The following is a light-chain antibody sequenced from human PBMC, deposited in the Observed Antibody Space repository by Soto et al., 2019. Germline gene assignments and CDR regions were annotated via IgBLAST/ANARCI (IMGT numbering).Light chain of an antibody. CDR2: GAS. J-gene: IGKJ3*01. Sequence: EIVLTQSPGTLSLSPGERATLSCRASQSVSSSYLAWYQQKPGQASRLLIYGASSRATGVPDRFSGSGSGTDFTLTISRLEPGDFAVYYCQQYGTPLFTFGPGT. V-gene: IGKV3-20*01. CDR3: QQYGTPLFT. CDR1: QSVSSSY.